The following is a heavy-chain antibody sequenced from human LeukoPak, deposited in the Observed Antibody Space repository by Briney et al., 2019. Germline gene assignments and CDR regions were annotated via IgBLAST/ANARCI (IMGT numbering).Heavy chain of an antibody. CDR1: GGTFSSYA. D-gene: IGHD1-26*01. J-gene: IGHJ4*02. CDR3: ARDLQVGSGDY. Sequence: SVKVCCKASGGTFSSYAISWVRQAPGQGLEWMGGIIPIFGTTNYAQKFQGRVTITADESTSTAYMELSSLRSEDTAVYYCARDLQVGSGDYWGQGTLVTVSS. CDR2: IIPIFGTT. V-gene: IGHV1-69*13.